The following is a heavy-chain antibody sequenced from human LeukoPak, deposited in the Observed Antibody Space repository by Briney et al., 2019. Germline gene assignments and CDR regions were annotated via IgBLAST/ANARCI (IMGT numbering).Heavy chain of an antibody. CDR2: INPNSGGT. CDR1: GYTFTGYY. CDR3: ARGGLGYYDFWSGYYTDY. V-gene: IGHV1-2*02. J-gene: IGHJ4*02. D-gene: IGHD3-3*01. Sequence: ASVKVSCKASGYTFTGYYMHWVRQAPGQGLEWMGWINPNSGGTNYAQKFQGRVTMTRDMSTSTVYMELSSLRSEDTAVYYCARGGLGYYDFWSGYYTDYWGQGTLVTVSS.